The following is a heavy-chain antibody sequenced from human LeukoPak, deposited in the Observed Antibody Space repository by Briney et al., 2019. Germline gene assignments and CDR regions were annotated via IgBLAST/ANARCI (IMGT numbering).Heavy chain of an antibody. Sequence: TGGSLRLSCAASGFTFSNFAMTWVRQAPGKGPEWVSYISGSSRTIYYADSVKGRFTISRDNAKNSLYLQMNSLRDEDTAVYYCARNEWADYWGQGTLVTVPS. J-gene: IGHJ4*02. D-gene: IGHD1-26*01. CDR1: GFTFSNFA. CDR3: ARNEWADY. CDR2: ISGSSRTI. V-gene: IGHV3-48*02.